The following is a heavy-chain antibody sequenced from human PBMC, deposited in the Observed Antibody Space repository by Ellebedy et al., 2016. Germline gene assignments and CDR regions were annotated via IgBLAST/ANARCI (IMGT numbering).Heavy chain of an antibody. J-gene: IGHJ6*02. Sequence: GESLKISXAASGFTFNNYAMHWVRQAPGKGLEWVAVISYDGSNKYYADSVKGRFTISRDNYKNTLYLQMNSLRAEDTAVYYCARRVDRVNYYGMDVWGQGTTVTVSS. V-gene: IGHV3-30-3*01. CDR2: ISYDGSNK. D-gene: IGHD5-12*01. CDR3: ARRVDRVNYYGMDV. CDR1: GFTFNNYA.